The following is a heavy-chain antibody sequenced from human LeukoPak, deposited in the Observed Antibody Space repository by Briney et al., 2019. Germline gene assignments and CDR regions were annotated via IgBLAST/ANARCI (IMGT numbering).Heavy chain of an antibody. CDR3: ARDRAYSTYYYYYGMDV. CDR1: GFTFSTYA. J-gene: IGHJ6*02. V-gene: IGHV3-23*01. CDR2: ISGSGDST. D-gene: IGHD6-13*01. Sequence: PGGSLRLSCAASGFTFSTYAVNWVRQAPGKGLEWVSTISGSGDSTYYADSVKGRFTISRDNSKDTLYLQMSSVRVDDTAVYYCARDRAYSTYYYYYGMDVWGQGTTVTVSS.